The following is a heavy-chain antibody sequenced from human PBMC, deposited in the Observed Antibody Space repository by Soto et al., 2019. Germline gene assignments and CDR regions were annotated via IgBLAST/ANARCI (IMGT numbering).Heavy chain of an antibody. V-gene: IGHV3-23*01. Sequence: GGSLRLSCAASGFTFSSYAMSWVRQAPGKGLEWVAAIGGSGRSTYYADSVKGRFTTSRDNSKNTLYLQMNSLRADDTAIYFCARTPIRAAALLGWSYGMDVWGQGTTVTVSS. CDR3: ARTPIRAAALLGWSYGMDV. J-gene: IGHJ6*02. CDR2: IGGSGRST. CDR1: GFTFSSYA. D-gene: IGHD3-3*01.